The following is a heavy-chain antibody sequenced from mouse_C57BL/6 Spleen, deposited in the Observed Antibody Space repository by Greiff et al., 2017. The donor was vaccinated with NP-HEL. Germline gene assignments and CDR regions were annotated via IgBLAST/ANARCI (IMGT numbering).Heavy chain of an antibody. D-gene: IGHD1-1*01. CDR3: TRDYYGSRSWYFDV. CDR1: GYTFTDYE. J-gene: IGHJ1*03. Sequence: VKLMESGAELVRPGASVTLSCKASGYTFTDYEMHWVKQTPVHGLEWIGAIDPETGGTAYNQKFKGKAILTADKSSSTAYMELRSLTSEDSAVYYCTRDYYGSRSWYFDVWGTGTTVTVSS. V-gene: IGHV1-15*01. CDR2: IDPETGGT.